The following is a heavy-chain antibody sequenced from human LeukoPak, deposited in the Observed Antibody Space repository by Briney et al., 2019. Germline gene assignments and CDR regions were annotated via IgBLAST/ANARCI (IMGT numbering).Heavy chain of an antibody. J-gene: IGHJ4*02. Sequence: SVKVSCKASGGTFSSYAISWVRQAPGQGLEWMGGIIPIFGTANYAQKFQGRVTITTDESTSTAYMELSSLRSEDTAVYYCARVLVRHDQDYYDSSGYQYYFGYWGQGTLVTVSS. V-gene: IGHV1-69*05. D-gene: IGHD3-22*01. CDR2: IIPIFGTA. CDR1: GGTFSSYA. CDR3: ARVLVRHDQDYYDSSGYQYYFGY.